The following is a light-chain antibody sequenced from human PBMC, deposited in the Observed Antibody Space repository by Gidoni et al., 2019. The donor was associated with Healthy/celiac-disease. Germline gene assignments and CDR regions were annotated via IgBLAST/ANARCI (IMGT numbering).Light chain of an antibody. Sequence: EIVMTQSPAPLSVSPGERATLSCRASQSVSSNLALYPQKPGQAPRLLIYGASTRATGIPARFSGSGSGTEFTLTISSLQSEDFAVYYCQQYNNWPSLTFGGGTKVEIK. V-gene: IGKV3-15*01. CDR2: GAS. CDR1: QSVSSN. CDR3: QQYNNWPSLT. J-gene: IGKJ4*01.